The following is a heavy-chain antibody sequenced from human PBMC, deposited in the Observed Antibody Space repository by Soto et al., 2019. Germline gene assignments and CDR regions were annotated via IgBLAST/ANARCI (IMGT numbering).Heavy chain of an antibody. CDR2: IYYSGET. D-gene: IGHD3-10*01. CDR1: GDSISRYY. J-gene: IGHJ6*02. Sequence: QVQLQESGPGLVKPSETLSLTCTVSGDSISRYYWSWIRLSPGKGLEWIGYIYYSGETNYNPSVXGXVXIXXARTKNQFSLKLSSVTAADTAGYYCARDQGGEFLKGSGMDVWGQGTTVTVSS. CDR3: ARDQGGEFLKGSGMDV. V-gene: IGHV4-59*01.